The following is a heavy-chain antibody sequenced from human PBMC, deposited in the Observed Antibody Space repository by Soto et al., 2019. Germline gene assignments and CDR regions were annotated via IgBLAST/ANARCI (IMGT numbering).Heavy chain of an antibody. J-gene: IGHJ4*01. CDR2: IYFSGST. Sequence: SETLSLTCTVSGDSIKSANYYWTWIRQLPGKGLEWIGYIYFSGSTYYKPSLKSRVTISVDTSKNQFSLMLTSVTAADTAVYYCARECCGDFQSPNDYFDYWGHGTLVTVSS. V-gene: IGHV4-31*03. CDR1: GDSIKSANYY. CDR3: ARECCGDFQSPNDYFDY. D-gene: IGHD7-27*01.